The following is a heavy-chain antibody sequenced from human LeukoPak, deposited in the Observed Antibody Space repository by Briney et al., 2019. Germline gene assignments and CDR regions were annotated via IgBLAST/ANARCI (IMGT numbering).Heavy chain of an antibody. V-gene: IGHV3-23*01. J-gene: IGHJ4*02. D-gene: IGHD3-9*01. CDR3: AKVKNDILTGYYPHYFDY. CDR1: GFTFSSYA. CDR2: ISGSGGST. Sequence: GGSLRLSCAASGFTFSSYAMSWVRQAPGKGLEWVSAISGSGGSTYYADSVKGRFTISRDNSKNTLYLQMNSLRAEDTAVYYCAKVKNDILTGYYPHYFDYWGQGTLVTVSS.